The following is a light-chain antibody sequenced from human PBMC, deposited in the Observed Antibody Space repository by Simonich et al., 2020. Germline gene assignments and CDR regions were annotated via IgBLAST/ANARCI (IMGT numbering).Light chain of an antibody. V-gene: IGKV1-9*01. Sequence: DIQLTQSPSFLSASVGDRVTITCRASQGISSYLAWYQQKPGKAPKLLIYAASTLQSGVPSRFSGRGSGTEFTRTISSLQPEDFATYYCQQLNSYPITFGQGTRLEIK. CDR3: QQLNSYPIT. J-gene: IGKJ5*01. CDR1: QGISSY. CDR2: AAS.